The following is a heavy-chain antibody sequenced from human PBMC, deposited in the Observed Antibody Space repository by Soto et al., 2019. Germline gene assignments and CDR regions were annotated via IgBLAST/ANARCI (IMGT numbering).Heavy chain of an antibody. D-gene: IGHD1-26*01. Sequence: SETLSLTCTVSGGSIRGYYWSWIRQPPGKGLHFIGYIYYSGSTDYNPSLKSRVTISVDTSKNQFSLKLSSVTAADTAVYYCARVEGGSYGAFDVWGQGTMVTVSS. V-gene: IGHV4-59*01. CDR1: GGSIRGYY. J-gene: IGHJ3*01. CDR3: ARVEGGSYGAFDV. CDR2: IYYSGST.